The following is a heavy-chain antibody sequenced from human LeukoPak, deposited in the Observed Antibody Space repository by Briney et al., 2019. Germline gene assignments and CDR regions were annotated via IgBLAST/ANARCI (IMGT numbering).Heavy chain of an antibody. D-gene: IGHD3-10*01. Sequence: PGGTLRLSCAASGFTFSSYGMSWVRQAPGKGLEWVAFIRYDGSNKYYADSVKGRFTISRDNSKNTLYLQMNSLRAEDTAVYYCAKAMTMVRTTLLIDYWGQGTLVTVSS. CDR1: GFTFSSYG. J-gene: IGHJ4*02. CDR2: IRYDGSNK. CDR3: AKAMTMVRTTLLIDY. V-gene: IGHV3-30*02.